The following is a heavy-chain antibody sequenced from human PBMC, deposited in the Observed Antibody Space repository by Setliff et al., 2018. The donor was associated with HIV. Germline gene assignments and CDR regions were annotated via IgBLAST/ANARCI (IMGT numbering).Heavy chain of an antibody. CDR2: TYYSGTT. J-gene: IGHJ4*02. CDR3: ARGAPYGSGRHRWNY. Sequence: PSETLSLTCNVSGVSMSTTSYYWGWIRQPPGKGLEWIASTYYSGTTYYNPSLRSRVTISIDTSKNQLFLKLTSVPAADTAVYYCARGAPYGSGRHRWNYWGQRTLVTVSS. D-gene: IGHD3-10*01. V-gene: IGHV4-39*07. CDR1: GVSMSTTSYY.